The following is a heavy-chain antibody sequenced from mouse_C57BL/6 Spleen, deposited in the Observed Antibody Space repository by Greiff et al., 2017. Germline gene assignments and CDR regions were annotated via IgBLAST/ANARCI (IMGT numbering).Heavy chain of an antibody. CDR2: IYPGGGYT. J-gene: IGHJ2*01. CDR3: ARGGYYYDYDGNYFDY. CDR1: GYTFTNYW. Sequence: QVQLQQSGAELVRPGTSVKMSCKASGYTFTNYWIGWAKQRPGHGLEWIGDIYPGGGYTNYTEKFKGKATLTADKSSSTAYMQFSSLTSEDSAIYYCARGGYYYDYDGNYFDYWGQGTTLTVSS. D-gene: IGHD2-4*01. V-gene: IGHV1-63*01.